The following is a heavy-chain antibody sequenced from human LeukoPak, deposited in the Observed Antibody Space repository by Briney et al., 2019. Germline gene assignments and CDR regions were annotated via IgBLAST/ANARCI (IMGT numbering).Heavy chain of an antibody. Sequence: SETLSLTCAVYGGSFSGYYWSWIRQPPGKGLEWIGYIYYSGSTNYNPSLKSRVTISVDTSKNQFSLKLSSVTAADTAVYYCARHTGLSSGCYYYFDYWGQGTLVTVSS. D-gene: IGHD3-22*01. V-gene: IGHV4-59*08. CDR3: ARHTGLSSGCYYYFDY. CDR2: IYYSGST. CDR1: GGSFSGYY. J-gene: IGHJ4*02.